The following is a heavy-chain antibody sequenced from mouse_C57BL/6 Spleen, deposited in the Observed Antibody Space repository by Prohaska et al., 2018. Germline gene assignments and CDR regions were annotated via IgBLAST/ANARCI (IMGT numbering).Heavy chain of an antibody. D-gene: IGHD5-5*01. CDR2: ISDGGSYT. J-gene: IGHJ2*01. Sequence: EVQLVESGGGLVKPGGSLKLSCAASGFTFSSYAMSWVRQTPEKRLEWVATISDGGSYTYYPDNVKGRFTISRDNAKNNLYLQMSHLKSEDTAMYYCARDYPYYFDYWGQGTTLTVSS. CDR3: ARDYPYYFDY. CDR1: GFTFSSYA. V-gene: IGHV5-4*01.